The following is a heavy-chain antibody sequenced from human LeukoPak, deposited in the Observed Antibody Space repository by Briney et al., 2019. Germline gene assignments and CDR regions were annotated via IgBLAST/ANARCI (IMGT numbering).Heavy chain of an antibody. V-gene: IGHV4-59*01. Sequence: SETLSLTCTVSDGSITSYYWNWIRQPPGKGLEWIGNIYNSGSTDYNPSLKSRVTISVNTSKNQISLKLSSVTATDTAVYYCARDKGPYWYFDLWGRGTLVTVSS. CDR1: DGSITSYY. J-gene: IGHJ2*01. CDR3: ARDKGPYWYFDL. CDR2: IYNSGST.